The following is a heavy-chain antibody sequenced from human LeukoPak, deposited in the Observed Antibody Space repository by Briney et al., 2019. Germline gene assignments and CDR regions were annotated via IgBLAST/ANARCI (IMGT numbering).Heavy chain of an antibody. Sequence: ASVKVSCKASGYTFTGYYMHWVRQAPGQGLEWMGWINPNSGGTNYARKFQGRVTMTRDTSISTAYMELSRLRSDDTAVYYCATQIVRGVIIDDYWGQGTLVTVSS. V-gene: IGHV1-2*02. CDR1: GYTFTGYY. CDR2: INPNSGGT. D-gene: IGHD3-10*01. J-gene: IGHJ4*02. CDR3: ATQIVRGVIIDDY.